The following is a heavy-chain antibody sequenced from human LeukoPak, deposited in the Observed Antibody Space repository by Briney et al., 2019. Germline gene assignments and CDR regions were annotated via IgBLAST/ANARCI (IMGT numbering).Heavy chain of an antibody. D-gene: IGHD3-3*01. CDR2: ISYDGSNK. J-gene: IGHJ4*02. Sequence: PGGSLRLSCAASGFTFSSYAMHWVRQAPGKGLEWVAVISYDGSNKYYADSVKGRFTISRDNSKNTLYLQMNSLRAEDPAVYYCARARLNDFWSGLGDYWGQGTLVTVSS. CDR3: ARARLNDFWSGLGDY. CDR1: GFTFSSYA. V-gene: IGHV3-30*01.